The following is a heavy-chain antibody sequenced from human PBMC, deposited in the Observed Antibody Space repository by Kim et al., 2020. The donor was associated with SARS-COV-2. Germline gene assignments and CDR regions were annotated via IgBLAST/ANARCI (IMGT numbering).Heavy chain of an antibody. J-gene: IGHJ3*02. Sequence: GGSPRLSCAASGFTFSNYGMHWVRQAPGKGLEWVAVIWYDGSNKYYADSVKGRFTISRDNSKNTLYLQMNSLRAEDTAVYYCARGGVTAHDIWGQGTMVTVSS. CDR3: ARGGVTAHDI. CDR1: GFTFSNYG. V-gene: IGHV3-33*01. CDR2: IWYDGSNK. D-gene: IGHD2-21*02.